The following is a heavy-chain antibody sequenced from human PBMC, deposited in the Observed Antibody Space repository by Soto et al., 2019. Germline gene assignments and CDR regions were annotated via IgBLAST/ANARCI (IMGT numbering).Heavy chain of an antibody. CDR2: MYYSGST. CDR3: ARDTGFGFNWFDP. D-gene: IGHD3-10*01. V-gene: IGHV4-39*02. Sequence: PSETLSLTCTVSGGSISSSNYFWGWIRQPPGKGLEWIGSMYYSGSTYYNPSLKSRVTISVDTSKNQFSLKLSSVTAADTAMYYCARDTGFGFNWFDPWGQGTLVTVS. J-gene: IGHJ5*02. CDR1: GGSISSSNYF.